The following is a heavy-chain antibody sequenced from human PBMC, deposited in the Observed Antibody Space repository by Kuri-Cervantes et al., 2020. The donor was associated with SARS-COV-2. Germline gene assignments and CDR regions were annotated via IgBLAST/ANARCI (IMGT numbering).Heavy chain of an antibody. CDR3: ARGSSGNIVVVVAAYNWFDP. D-gene: IGHD2-15*01. J-gene: IGHJ5*02. V-gene: IGHV4-34*01. CDR2: ITHSGST. Sequence: SQTLSLTCAVYGGSFSDFYWSWLRQPPGKGLEWIGRITHSGSTNYNPSLKSRVTISVDTSKNQFSLKLSSVTAADTAVYYCARGSSGNIVVVVAAYNWFDPWGQGTLVTVSS. CDR1: GGSFSDFY.